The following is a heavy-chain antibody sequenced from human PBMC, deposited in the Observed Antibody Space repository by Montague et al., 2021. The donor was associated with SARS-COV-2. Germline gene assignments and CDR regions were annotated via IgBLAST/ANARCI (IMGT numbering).Heavy chain of an antibody. CDR1: GGSFSGYY. CDR2: INQSGST. Sequence: SETLSLTCAVYGGSFSGYYWSWIRQPPGKGLEWIGEINQSGSTNYNPSLKSRVTLSVDTSKKQFSLKLSSLTAADTAVYYCARVAGGYYHDSSAYFDYWGQGFRGTVSS. CDR3: ARVAGGYYHDSSAYFDY. D-gene: IGHD3-22*01. V-gene: IGHV4-34*01. J-gene: IGHJ4*02.